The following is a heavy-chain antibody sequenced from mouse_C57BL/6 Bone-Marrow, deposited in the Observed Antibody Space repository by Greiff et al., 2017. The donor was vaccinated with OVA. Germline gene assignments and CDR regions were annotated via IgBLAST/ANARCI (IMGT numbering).Heavy chain of an antibody. CDR2: IRNKANGYTT. V-gene: IGHV7-3*01. Sequence: EVQVVESGGGLVQPGGSLSLSCAASGFTFTDYYMSWVRQPPGKALEWLGFIRNKANGYTTEYSASVKGRFTISRDNSQSILYLQMNALRAEDSATYYCARSSYYYGSPKYFDVWGTGTTVTVSS. D-gene: IGHD1-1*01. CDR3: ARSSYYYGSPKYFDV. CDR1: GFTFTDYY. J-gene: IGHJ1*03.